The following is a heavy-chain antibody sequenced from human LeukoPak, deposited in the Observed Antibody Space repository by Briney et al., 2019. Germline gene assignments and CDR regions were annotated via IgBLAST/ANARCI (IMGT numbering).Heavy chain of an antibody. D-gene: IGHD6-19*01. CDR1: GFTFTSSA. V-gene: IGHV1-58*02. Sequence: GASVKVSCKASGFTFTSSAMQWVRQARGQRLEWIGWIVVGSGNTNYAQKFQERVTITRDMSTSTAYMELSSLRSEDTAVYYCARPYSSGWYSFDYWGQGTLVTVSS. J-gene: IGHJ4*02. CDR3: ARPYSSGWYSFDY. CDR2: IVVGSGNT.